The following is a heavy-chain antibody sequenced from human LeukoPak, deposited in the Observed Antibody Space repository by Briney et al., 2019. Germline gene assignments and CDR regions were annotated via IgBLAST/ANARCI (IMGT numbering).Heavy chain of an antibody. V-gene: IGHV1-69*04. CDR2: IIPILGIA. Sequence: SVKVSCKASGGTFSSYTISWVRQAPGQGLEWMGRIIPILGIANYAQKFQGRVTITAGKSTSTAYMELSSLRSEDTAVYYCAREVVADPFDYWGQGTLVTVSS. D-gene: IGHD2-15*01. CDR1: GGTFSSYT. J-gene: IGHJ4*02. CDR3: AREVVADPFDY.